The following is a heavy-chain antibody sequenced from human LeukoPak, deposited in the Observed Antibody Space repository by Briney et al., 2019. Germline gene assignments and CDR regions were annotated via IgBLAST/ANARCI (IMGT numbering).Heavy chain of an antibody. V-gene: IGHV4-39*01. Sequence: PSETLSLTCTVSGGSISSSIYYWGWIRQPPGKGLEWIGTIYYTGSTSYNPSLKSRVTISVDTSKNQFSLNLSSVTAADTAVYYCARQRAYSSGWYYFDYWGQGTLVTVSS. CDR3: ARQRAYSSGWYYFDY. D-gene: IGHD6-19*01. CDR2: IYYTGST. J-gene: IGHJ4*02. CDR1: GGSISSSIYY.